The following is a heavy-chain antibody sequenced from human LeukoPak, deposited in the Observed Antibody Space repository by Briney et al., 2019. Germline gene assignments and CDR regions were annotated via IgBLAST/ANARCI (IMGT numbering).Heavy chain of an antibody. CDR3: ARDLTYNIVGATPGDY. CDR2: IQSDGSNE. D-gene: IGHD1-26*01. Sequence: GGSLRLSCAASGFTFSAYVMHWVRQAPGKGLDWVTLIQSDGSNEYYADSVKGRFTISRDNSKNTLYLQMNSLRAEDTAVYYCARDLTYNIVGATPGDYWGQGTLVTVSS. J-gene: IGHJ4*02. CDR1: GFTFSAYV. V-gene: IGHV3-30*19.